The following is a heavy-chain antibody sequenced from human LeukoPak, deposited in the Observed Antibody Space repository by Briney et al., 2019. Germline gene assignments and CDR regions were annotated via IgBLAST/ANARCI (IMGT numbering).Heavy chain of an antibody. CDR2: IYYSGST. Sequence: ETLSLTCTVSGGSLSAGSYNRGSIRPPPGNRLGWVGRIYYSGSTYYNPSLKSRDTISVETSKSQLSLELCSVTAADTAESYWARDPALLWFGELLQGRFDYWGQGTLVTVSS. J-gene: IGHJ4*02. CDR1: GGSLSAGSYN. CDR3: ARDPALLWFGELLQGRFDY. V-gene: IGHV4-39*07. D-gene: IGHD3-10*01.